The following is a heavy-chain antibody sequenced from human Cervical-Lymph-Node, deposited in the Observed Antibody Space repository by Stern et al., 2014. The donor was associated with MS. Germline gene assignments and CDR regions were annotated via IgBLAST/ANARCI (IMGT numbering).Heavy chain of an antibody. V-gene: IGHV3-15*01. J-gene: IGHJ6*02. D-gene: IGHD3-10*01. CDR1: GFTFNNAW. CDR2: IKSEADGGTA. CDR3: TAPFITVLRGVRKDV. Sequence: EMQLVESGGGLVKPGGSLRVSCTASGFTFNNAWMTWVRQASGRGLEWVGRIKSEADGGTADYAAPVKGRFIISRESTKNTLYLHMNSLKIEDTAVYYCTAPFITVLRGVRKDVWGQGTTVTVSS.